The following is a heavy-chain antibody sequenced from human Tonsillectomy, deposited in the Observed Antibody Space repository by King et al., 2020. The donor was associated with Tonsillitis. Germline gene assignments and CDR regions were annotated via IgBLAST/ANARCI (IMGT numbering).Heavy chain of an antibody. Sequence: QLVQSGGDLAQRGGSLRLSCAASGFTFDNHAMHWVRQVPGKGLEWVAGIGWNSDNIVYGDSVKGRFAISRDNAGNSLFLQMDSLTPDDTGLYYCARSLSAGWYEGGNNWFDPWGQGTLVTVSS. CDR2: IGWNSDNI. CDR1: GFTFDNHA. CDR3: ARSLSAGWYEGGNNWFDP. J-gene: IGHJ5*02. D-gene: IGHD2-15*01. V-gene: IGHV3-9*01.